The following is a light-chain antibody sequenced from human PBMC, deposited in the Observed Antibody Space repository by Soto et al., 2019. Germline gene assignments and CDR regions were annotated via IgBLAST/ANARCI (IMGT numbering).Light chain of an antibody. CDR2: EGT. V-gene: IGLV2-14*02. Sequence: QSALTQPASVSGSPGQSITISCTGTSSDVVNDLLVSRYQQQPGKAPKLMIYEGTKRPAGVSNRFSGSKSGNTASLTISGLQAEDEAEYYCSSYTNINTRACVFGTGTKLTVL. J-gene: IGLJ1*01. CDR1: SSDVVNDLL. CDR3: SSYTNINTRACV.